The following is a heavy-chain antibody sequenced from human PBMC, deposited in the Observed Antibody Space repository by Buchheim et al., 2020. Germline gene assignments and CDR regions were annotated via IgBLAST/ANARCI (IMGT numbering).Heavy chain of an antibody. D-gene: IGHD2-2*01. CDR1: GGSISSYY. CDR2: IYYSGST. Sequence: QVQLQESGPGLVKPSETLSLTCTVSGGSISSYYWSWFRQPPGKGLEWIGYIYYSGSTNYNPSLKSRVTISVDTSKNQFSLKLSSVTAADTAVYYCARGAYAEGFDYWGQGTL. V-gene: IGHV4-59*01. J-gene: IGHJ4*02. CDR3: ARGAYAEGFDY.